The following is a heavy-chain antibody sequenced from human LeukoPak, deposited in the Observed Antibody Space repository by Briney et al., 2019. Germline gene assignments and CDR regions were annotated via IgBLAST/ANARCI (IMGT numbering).Heavy chain of an antibody. CDR2: ISGSGDST. J-gene: IGHJ6*03. CDR3: AKSLESTNYYYHMDV. CDR1: GFTFNNYG. Sequence: GGSLRLSCAASGFTFNNYGLSWVRQAPGKGLEWVSAISGSGDSTYYADSVKGRFTISRDNSKNTLYLQTNSLRTEDTAVYYCAKSLESTNYYYHMDVWGKGTMVTISS. D-gene: IGHD2-2*01. V-gene: IGHV3-23*01.